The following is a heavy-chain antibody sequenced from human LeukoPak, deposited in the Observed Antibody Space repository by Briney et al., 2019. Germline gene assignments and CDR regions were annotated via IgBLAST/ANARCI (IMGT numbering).Heavy chain of an antibody. V-gene: IGHV1-24*01. Sequence: ASVKVSCKVSGYTLTELSMHWVRQAPGKGLEWMGGFDPEDGETIYAQKFQGRVTMTEDTSTDTAYMELSSLRSEDTAVYYCATALPKQWLVPLPDYWGQGPWSPSPQ. J-gene: IGHJ4*02. CDR3: ATALPKQWLVPLPDY. D-gene: IGHD6-19*01. CDR2: FDPEDGET. CDR1: GYTLTELS.